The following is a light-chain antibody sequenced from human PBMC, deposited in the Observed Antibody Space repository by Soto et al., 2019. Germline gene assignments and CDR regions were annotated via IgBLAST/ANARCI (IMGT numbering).Light chain of an antibody. Sequence: QSALTQPASVSGSPGQSITISCTGTRRDVGNYNYVSWYQQYPGRVPKLLIYMVSNRASGVSNRFSGSKSGNTASLPISGLQAEDEADYFCTSPTPGSLYVFGTGTKVTVL. CDR3: TSPTPGSLYV. CDR2: MVS. J-gene: IGLJ1*01. CDR1: RRDVGNYNY. V-gene: IGLV2-14*01.